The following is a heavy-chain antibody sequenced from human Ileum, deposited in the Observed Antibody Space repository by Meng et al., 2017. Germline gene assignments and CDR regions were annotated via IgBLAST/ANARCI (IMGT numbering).Heavy chain of an antibody. V-gene: IGHV1-2*02. CDR1: GYSLTDYY. J-gene: IGHJ3*01. CDR3: ARGLITMIVVDL. D-gene: IGHD3-22*01. Sequence: ASVKVSCKASGYSLTDYYMHWVRQAPGQGLEWLGWINPNGGTTVYAQKFQGRVTMTTDRSINTVYMELGSLISDDTAVYFCARGLITMIVVDLWGQGTMVTVSS. CDR2: INPNGGTT.